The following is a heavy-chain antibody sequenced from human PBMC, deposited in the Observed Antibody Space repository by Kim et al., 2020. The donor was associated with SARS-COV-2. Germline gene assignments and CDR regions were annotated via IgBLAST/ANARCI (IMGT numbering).Heavy chain of an antibody. CDR1: GYTFTTYT. Sequence: ASVKVSCKASGYTFTTYTIHWLRQAPGQRLEWMGWISAAKGNTKYSQKFQGRVTLTRDTSASTSYMELSSLRSEDTAVFYCARGTTAGWFDLWGQGNLVTVSS. V-gene: IGHV1-3*01. CDR2: ISAAKGNT. D-gene: IGHD1-1*01. J-gene: IGHJ5*02. CDR3: ARGTTAGWFDL.